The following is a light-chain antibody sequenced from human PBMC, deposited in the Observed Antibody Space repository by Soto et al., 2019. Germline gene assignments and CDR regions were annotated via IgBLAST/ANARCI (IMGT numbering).Light chain of an antibody. J-gene: IGKJ5*01. CDR1: QSVFSN. Sequence: EIGMTQSPATLSVSPGERAALSCRASQSVFSNLAWYQQKPGQAPRLLIYGASTRATGIPARFSGSGSGTEFTLTISSLQSEDFAVYYCHHYGSSPLTFGQGTRLE. V-gene: IGKV3-15*01. CDR2: GAS. CDR3: HHYGSSPLT.